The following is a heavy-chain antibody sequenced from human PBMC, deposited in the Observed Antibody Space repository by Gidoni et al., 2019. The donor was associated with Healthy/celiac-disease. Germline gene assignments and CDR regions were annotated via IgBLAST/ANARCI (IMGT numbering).Heavy chain of an antibody. Sequence: EVQLVESGGGLVQPGGSLRLSCAASGFTFRSYAMSWVRQAPGKGLELVSAISGSCCSTYHADPVKGPFTLSRDNSKNTLYLQINRLRAQDTAVYYCSKRRGYYYDRSGYIDHWGQGTLVTVSS. CDR1: GFTFRSYA. J-gene: IGHJ4*02. CDR2: ISGSCCST. V-gene: IGHV3-23*04. CDR3: SKRRGYYYDRSGYIDH. D-gene: IGHD3-22*01.